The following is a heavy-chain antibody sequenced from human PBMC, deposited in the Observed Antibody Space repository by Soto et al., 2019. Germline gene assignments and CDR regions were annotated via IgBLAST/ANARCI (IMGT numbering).Heavy chain of an antibody. CDR3: ASGEVVVAATRLNWFDP. CDR1: GGSFSGYY. CDR2: INHSGST. J-gene: IGHJ5*02. D-gene: IGHD2-15*01. V-gene: IGHV4-34*01. Sequence: TSETLSLTCAVYGGSFSGYYWSWIRQPPGKGLEWIGEINHSGSTNYNPSLKSRVTISVDTSKNQFSLKLSSVTAADTAVYYCASGEVVVAATRLNWFDPWGQGTLVTVSS.